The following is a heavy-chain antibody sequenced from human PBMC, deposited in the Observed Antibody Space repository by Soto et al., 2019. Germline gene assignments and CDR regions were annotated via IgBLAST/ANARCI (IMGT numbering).Heavy chain of an antibody. D-gene: IGHD2-2*01. CDR3: ARASPISTSLGWLDP. V-gene: IGHV1-46*01. CDR1: GYTFTRYY. J-gene: IGHJ5*02. Sequence: QVQLVQSGAEVKKPGASVKVSCKASGYTFTRYYIHWVRQAPGQGLEWMGTLNPSGGSTTSAQKFQGRVTMTSDASTTTVYMELSSLRSEDTATYYCARASPISTSLGWLDPWGQGTLVTVSS. CDR2: LNPSGGST.